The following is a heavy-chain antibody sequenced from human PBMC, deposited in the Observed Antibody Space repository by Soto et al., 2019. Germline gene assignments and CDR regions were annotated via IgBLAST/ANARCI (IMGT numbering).Heavy chain of an antibody. D-gene: IGHD3-22*01. CDR1: GFTFSSYG. V-gene: IGHV3-30*18. Sequence: SLRLSCAASGFTFSSYGMHWVRQAPGKGLEWVAVISYDGSNKYYADSVKGRFTISRDNSKNTLYLQMNSLRAEDTAVYYCAKDSDSSGYYWLETFDYWGQGTLVTVSS. J-gene: IGHJ4*02. CDR3: AKDSDSSGYYWLETFDY. CDR2: ISYDGSNK.